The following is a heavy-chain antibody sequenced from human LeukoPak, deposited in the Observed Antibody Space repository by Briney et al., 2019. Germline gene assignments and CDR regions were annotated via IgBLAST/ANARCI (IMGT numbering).Heavy chain of an antibody. V-gene: IGHV3-48*02. J-gene: IGHJ2*01. CDR1: GVTFSSYN. Sequence: GGSLRLSCVASGVTFSSYNMNLVRQAPGKGLEWVSYISSSSSPIYYADSVRGRFTISRDNAKNSLYLQMNSLRDEDTAVYYYARGTNGDPSWYLDLWGRGTLVTVSS. CDR3: ARGTNGDPSWYLDL. CDR2: ISSSSSPI. D-gene: IGHD2-8*01.